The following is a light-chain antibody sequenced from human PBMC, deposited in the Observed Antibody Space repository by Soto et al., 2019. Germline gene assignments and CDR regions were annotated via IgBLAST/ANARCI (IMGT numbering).Light chain of an antibody. CDR2: KAS. CDR3: QQFEK. V-gene: IGKV1-5*03. Sequence: DIQMTQSPSTLSASVGDRVTITSRASQSISSWLAWYQQKPVKAPKLLIYKASSLESGVPSRFSGSGSGTEFTLTISSLQPDDFANYYFQQFEKFGQAIKVAIK. CDR1: QSISSW. J-gene: IGKJ1*01.